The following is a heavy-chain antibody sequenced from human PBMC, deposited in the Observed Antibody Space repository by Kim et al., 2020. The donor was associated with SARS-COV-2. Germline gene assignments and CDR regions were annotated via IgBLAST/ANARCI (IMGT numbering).Heavy chain of an antibody. V-gene: IGHV1-18*01. CDR3: ARGPYSSGWYFVDY. D-gene: IGHD6-19*01. Sequence: AQKLQDRFTMTTDASTSTAYMELRSLRSDDTAVYYCARGPYSSGWYFVDYWGQGTLVTVSS. J-gene: IGHJ4*02.